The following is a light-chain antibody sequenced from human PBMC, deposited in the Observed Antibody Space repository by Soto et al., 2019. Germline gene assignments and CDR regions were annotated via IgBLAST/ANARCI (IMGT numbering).Light chain of an antibody. CDR2: DVS. CDR3: SSYTSSSTRM. J-gene: IGLJ3*02. CDR1: SSDVGGYNY. Sequence: QSALTQPASVSGSPGQSITISCTGTSSDVGGYNYVSWYQQHPGKAPKLMIYDVSNRPSGVSNRFSGSKSGNTASLTISGLQAEDEADYYCSSYTSSSTRMFGGGTKLPVL. V-gene: IGLV2-14*01.